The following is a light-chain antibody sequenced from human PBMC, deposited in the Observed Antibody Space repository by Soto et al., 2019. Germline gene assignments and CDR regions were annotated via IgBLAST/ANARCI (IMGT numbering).Light chain of an antibody. CDR3: QQRRNWPPIT. CDR2: HAS. V-gene: IGKV3-11*01. J-gene: IGKJ4*01. CDR1: ESVDID. Sequence: ETVLTQSPATLSLSPGETATRSCRASESVDIDLAWYQQKPGQAPRLLIYHASNRATGIRARFSGSGSGTDFTLTISSLEPEDSAVYYCQQRRNWPPITFGGGTRVEI.